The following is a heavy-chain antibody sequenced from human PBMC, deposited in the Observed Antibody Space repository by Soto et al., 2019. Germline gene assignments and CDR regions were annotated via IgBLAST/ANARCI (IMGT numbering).Heavy chain of an antibody. J-gene: IGHJ5*02. CDR3: ARAMVYAIYWFDP. Sequence: TGGSLRLSCAASGFTFSSYAMHWVRQAPGRGLEWVAVISYDGSNKYYADSVKGRFTISRDNSKNTLYLQMNSLRAEDTAVYYCARAMVYAIYWFDPWGQGTLVTVSS. CDR2: ISYDGSNK. D-gene: IGHD2-8*01. CDR1: GFTFSSYA. V-gene: IGHV3-30-3*01.